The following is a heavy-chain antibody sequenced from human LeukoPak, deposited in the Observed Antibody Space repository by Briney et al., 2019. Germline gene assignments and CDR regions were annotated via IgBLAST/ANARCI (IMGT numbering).Heavy chain of an antibody. V-gene: IGHV1-3*01. CDR2: INAGNGNT. J-gene: IGHJ4*02. Sequence: ASVKVSCKASGYTFTSYAMHWVRQAPGQRLEWMGWINAGNGNTKYSQKFQGRVTITRDTSASTAYMELSGLRSEDTAVYYCAREGWFGELSLNYFDYWGQGTLVTVSS. D-gene: IGHD3-10*01. CDR1: GYTFTSYA. CDR3: AREGWFGELSLNYFDY.